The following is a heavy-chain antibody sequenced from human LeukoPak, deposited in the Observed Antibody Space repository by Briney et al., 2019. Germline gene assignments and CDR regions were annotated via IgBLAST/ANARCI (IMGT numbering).Heavy chain of an antibody. Sequence: GGSLRLSCAASGFTVRSNYMSWVRQAPGKGLEWVSVIYSGGSTYYADSVKGRFTISRDNSKNTLYLQMNSLRAEDTAVYYCARILLWFGELSWAFDIWGQGTMVTVSS. V-gene: IGHV3-53*01. CDR1: GFTVRSNY. CDR2: IYSGGST. CDR3: ARILLWFGELSWAFDI. J-gene: IGHJ3*02. D-gene: IGHD3-10*01.